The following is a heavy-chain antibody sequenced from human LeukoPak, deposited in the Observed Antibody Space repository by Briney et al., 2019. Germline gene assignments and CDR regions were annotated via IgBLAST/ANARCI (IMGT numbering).Heavy chain of an antibody. CDR2: IYHSGST. CDR1: RGSISSGGYY. V-gene: IGHV4-30-2*01. CDR3: AREAKDCSSTSCPNWFDP. J-gene: IGHJ5*02. Sequence: PSETLSFTCTVSRGSISSGGYYWSWIRQPPGKGLEWIGYIYHSGSTYYNPSLKSRVTISVDRSKNQFSLKLSSVTAADTAVYYCAREAKDCSSTSCPNWFDPWGQGTLVTVSS. D-gene: IGHD2-2*01.